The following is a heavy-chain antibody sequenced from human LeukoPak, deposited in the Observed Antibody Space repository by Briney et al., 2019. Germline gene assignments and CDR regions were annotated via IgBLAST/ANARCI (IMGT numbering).Heavy chain of an antibody. Sequence: TSSETLSLTCTVSGGSISSSSYYWGWIRQPPGKGLEWIGSIYYSGSTYYNPSLKSRVTISVDTSKNQFSLKLSSVTAADTAVYYCAREAELGYSYGDNDAFDIWGQGTWSPSLQ. CDR2: IYYSGST. D-gene: IGHD5-18*01. V-gene: IGHV4-39*07. CDR1: GGSISSSSYY. J-gene: IGHJ3*02. CDR3: AREAELGYSYGDNDAFDI.